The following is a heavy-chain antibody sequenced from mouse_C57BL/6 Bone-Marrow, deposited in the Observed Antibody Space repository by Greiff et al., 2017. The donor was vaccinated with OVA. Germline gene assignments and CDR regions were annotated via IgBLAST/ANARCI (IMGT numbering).Heavy chain of an antibody. V-gene: IGHV1-66*01. J-gene: IGHJ2*01. CDR3: ARGYYSNPDY. CDR1: GYSFTSYY. CDR2: IYPGSGNT. Sequence: VQLQQSGPELVKPGASVKISCKASGYSFTSYYIHWVKQRPGQGLEWIGWIYPGSGNTKYNEKFKGKATLTVDKSSSTAYMELRSLTSEDSAVYYCARGYYSNPDYWGQGTTLTVSS. D-gene: IGHD2-5*01.